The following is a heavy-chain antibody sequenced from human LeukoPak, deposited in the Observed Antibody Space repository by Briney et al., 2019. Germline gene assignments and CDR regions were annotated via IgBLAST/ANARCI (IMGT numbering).Heavy chain of an antibody. J-gene: IGHJ4*02. Sequence: GGSLRLSCAASGFTFSSYWMSWVRQAPGKGLEWVANIKQDGSEKYYVDSVKGRFTISRDNAKNSLYLQMNSLRAEDTAVYYCARGAGVVAVADTLLDYWGQGTLVTVSS. CDR1: GFTFSSYW. CDR2: IKQDGSEK. D-gene: IGHD6-19*01. CDR3: ARGAGVVAVADTLLDY. V-gene: IGHV3-7*03.